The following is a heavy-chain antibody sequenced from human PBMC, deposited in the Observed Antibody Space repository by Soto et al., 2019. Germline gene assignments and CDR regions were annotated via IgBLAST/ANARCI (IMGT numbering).Heavy chain of an antibody. CDR1: GFTFSIYA. CDR2: FRGDGTGA. V-gene: IGHV3-23*01. Sequence: GGSLRLSCAASGFTFSIYAMSWFRQAPGKGLEWVSAFRGDGTGAHYADSVKGRFTISRDNSKNTLYLQMNSLRGEDTAVYYCAKDQGSSWYEIDYWGQGTLITVSS. D-gene: IGHD6-13*01. J-gene: IGHJ4*02. CDR3: AKDQGSSWYEIDY.